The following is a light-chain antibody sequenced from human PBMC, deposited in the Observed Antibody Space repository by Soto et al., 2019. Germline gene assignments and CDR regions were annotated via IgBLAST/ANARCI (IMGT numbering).Light chain of an antibody. CDR2: DAS. CDR3: HQYVSSPLT. CDR1: QSVNSNL. V-gene: IGKV3-20*01. Sequence: EIVLTXXXGXXXXSPGEGATVSCRASQSVNSNLLAWFQQKPGQAPRLLIHDASRRATGIPDRFSGSGSGTDFTLSISRLEPEDFAVYYCHQYVSSPLTFGQGTKLEIK. J-gene: IGKJ2*01.